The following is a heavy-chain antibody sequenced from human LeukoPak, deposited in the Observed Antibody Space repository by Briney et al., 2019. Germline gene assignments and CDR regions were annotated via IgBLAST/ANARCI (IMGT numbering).Heavy chain of an antibody. J-gene: IGHJ1*01. Sequence: EASVTVSFTASGYTFTGYYIHWVRQAPGQGLEWMGLINPNSGGTDYAQKFQDRVTMTTDTSINTAYMELSRLRSDDTAYYYCSRGERGYSTSWGQGTLVSVSS. CDR3: SRGERGYSTS. CDR1: GYTFTGYY. CDR2: INPNSGGT. V-gene: IGHV1-2*02. D-gene: IGHD2-15*01.